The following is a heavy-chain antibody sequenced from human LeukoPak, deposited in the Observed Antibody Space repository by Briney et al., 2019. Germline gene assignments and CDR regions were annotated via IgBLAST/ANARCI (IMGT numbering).Heavy chain of an antibody. V-gene: IGHV4-59*08. CDR1: GGSISSYY. CDR3: ARLGFSNSGSYLAPSDY. Sequence: NPSETLSLTCTVSGGSISSYYWSWTRQPPGKGLEWIGYIYYSGGTNYNPSLKSRVTISVDTSKNQFSLKLSSVTAADTAVYYCARLGFSNSGSYLAPSDYSGQGTLVTVSS. CDR2: IYYSGGT. J-gene: IGHJ4*02. D-gene: IGHD1-26*01.